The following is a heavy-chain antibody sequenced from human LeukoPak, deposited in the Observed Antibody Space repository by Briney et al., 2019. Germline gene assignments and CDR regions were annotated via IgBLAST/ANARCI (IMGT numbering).Heavy chain of an antibody. CDR2: ISNSGGTI. Sequence: PGGSLRLSCAASGFTFSSYAMSWIRQAPGKGLEWVSYISNSGGTIYYADSVKGRFTISRDNAKDSLYLLMNSLRVDDTAVYYCARGRRSGYYSSFDYWGQGTLVTVSS. CDR3: ARGRRSGYYSSFDY. D-gene: IGHD3-22*01. J-gene: IGHJ4*02. V-gene: IGHV3-11*01. CDR1: GFTFSSYA.